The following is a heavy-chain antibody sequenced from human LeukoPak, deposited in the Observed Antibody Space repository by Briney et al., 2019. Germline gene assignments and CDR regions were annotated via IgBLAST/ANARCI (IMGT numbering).Heavy chain of an antibody. CDR2: ISWNSGTI. J-gene: IGHJ4*02. CDR1: GFTFDDYA. V-gene: IGHV3-9*03. CDR3: AKDLYRGEDTAMVTFDY. D-gene: IGHD5-18*01. Sequence: GGSLRLSCAASGFTFDDYAMHWVRHAPGKGLEWVSSISWNSGTIVYADSVKGRFTISRDNAKNSLYLQMNSLRAEDMALYYCAKDLYRGEDTAMVTFDYWGQGTLVTVSS.